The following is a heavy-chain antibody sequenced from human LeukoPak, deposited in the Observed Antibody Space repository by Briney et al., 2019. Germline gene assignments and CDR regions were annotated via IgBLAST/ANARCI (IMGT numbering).Heavy chain of an antibody. CDR1: GFTLSSYA. Sequence: GGSLRLSCAASGFTLSSYAMSWVRQARGKGLEWVSTISGSGGVTYYADSVKGRFTISRDNSKNTLYLQMNSLRAEDTAVYYCAKGGYSYGYYFDYWGQGTLVTVSS. CDR2: ISGSGGVT. V-gene: IGHV3-23*01. CDR3: AKGGYSYGYYFDY. D-gene: IGHD5-18*01. J-gene: IGHJ4*02.